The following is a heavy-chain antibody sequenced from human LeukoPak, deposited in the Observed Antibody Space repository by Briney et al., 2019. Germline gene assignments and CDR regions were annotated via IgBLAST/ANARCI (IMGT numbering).Heavy chain of an antibody. CDR2: IIGSGGST. V-gene: IGHV3-23*01. J-gene: IGHJ4*02. CDR3: AKTKSGSGWYRHYFDY. Sequence: PVGSLRHSSVAPGFTLTSYPMSWVRQAPGRGLGWVSPIIGSGGSTYYAGSVKGRFTISRDNSKNTLYLQMNSLRAEDTAVYYCAKTKSGSGWYRHYFDYWGQGTLVTVSS. CDR1: GFTLTSYP. D-gene: IGHD6-19*01.